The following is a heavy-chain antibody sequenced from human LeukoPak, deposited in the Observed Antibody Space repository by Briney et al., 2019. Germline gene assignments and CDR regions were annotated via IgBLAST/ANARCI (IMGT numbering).Heavy chain of an antibody. CDR2: ISGSGSST. CDR3: AKGEQQLTTRRSQFDY. J-gene: IGHJ4*02. D-gene: IGHD6-13*01. CDR1: GFTFSSYA. V-gene: IGHV3-23*01. Sequence: PGGSLRLSCAASGFTFSSYAMSWVRQAPGKGLEWVSAISGSGSSTYYADSVKGRFTISRDNSKNTLYLQMNSLRAEDTAVYYCAKGEQQLTTRRSQFDYWGQGTLVTVSS.